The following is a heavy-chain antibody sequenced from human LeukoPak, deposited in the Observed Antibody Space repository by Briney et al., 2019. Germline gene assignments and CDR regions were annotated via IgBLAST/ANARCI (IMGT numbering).Heavy chain of an antibody. CDR2: ISNSGDTT. CDR1: GFTFSDYY. D-gene: IGHD6-13*01. CDR3: ARVGITLEAGTYDF. Sequence: MTGGSLRLSCAASGFTFSDYYMTWIRQAPGKGLEWLSHISNSGDTTPYADSVKGRFTISRDNAQNSLYLQMNSLRAEDTAVYYCARVGITLEAGTYDFWGQGTLVTVSS. J-gene: IGHJ4*02. V-gene: IGHV3-11*01.